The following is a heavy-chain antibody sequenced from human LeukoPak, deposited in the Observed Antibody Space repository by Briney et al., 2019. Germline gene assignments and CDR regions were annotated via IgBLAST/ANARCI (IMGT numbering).Heavy chain of an antibody. V-gene: IGHV5-51*01. Sequence: GESLKISCKGSGYTFTSYWIGWVRQMPGKDLEWMGIVYPGDSETRYSPSFQGQVTISVDKSISTAYLQWSSLKASDTAMYYCARQATIDYFDYWGQGTLVTASS. CDR3: ARQATIDYFDY. D-gene: IGHD5-24*01. CDR2: VYPGDSET. CDR1: GYTFTSYW. J-gene: IGHJ4*02.